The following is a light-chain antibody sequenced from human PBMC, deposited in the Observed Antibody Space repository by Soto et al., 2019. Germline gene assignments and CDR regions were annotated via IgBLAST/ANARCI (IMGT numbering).Light chain of an antibody. CDR3: QQYYTYPLA. CDR1: QPISTY. CDR2: AAS. J-gene: IGKJ1*01. V-gene: IGKV1-8*01. Sequence: AIRMTQSPSSISAFTGDRVTITCRASQPISTYLAWYQQKPGTAPTLLIYAASTLQSGVPSRFSGSGSGTDFTLTISCLQSEDFATYFGQQYYTYPLAFGQGTKVEIK.